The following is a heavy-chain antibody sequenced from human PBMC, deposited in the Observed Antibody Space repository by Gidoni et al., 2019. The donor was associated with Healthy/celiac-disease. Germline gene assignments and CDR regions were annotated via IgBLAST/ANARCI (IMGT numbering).Heavy chain of an antibody. V-gene: IGHV3-9*01. D-gene: IGHD4-4*01. CDR2: IRWNSGSI. CDR3: AKVKSVNDAFDI. CDR1: GFTFDDYA. Sequence: EVQLVESGGGLVQPGRSLRLSCAASGFTFDDYAMHWVRRAPGKGLEWVSGIRWNSGSIGYADSVKGRFTISRDNAKNSLYLQMNSLRAEDTALYYCAKVKSVNDAFDIWGQGTMVTVSS. J-gene: IGHJ3*02.